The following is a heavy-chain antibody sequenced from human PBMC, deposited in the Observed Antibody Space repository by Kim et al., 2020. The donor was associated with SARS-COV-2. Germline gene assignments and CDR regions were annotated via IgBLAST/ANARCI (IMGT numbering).Heavy chain of an antibody. J-gene: IGHJ4*02. V-gene: IGHV4-34*01. CDR1: GGSFSGYY. Sequence: SETLSLTCAVYGGSFSGYYWSWIRQPPGKGLEWIGEINHSGSTNYNPSLKSRVTISVDTSKNQFSLKLSSVTAADTAVYYCARRTPTFAVAAIDYWGQGTLVTVSS. CDR2: INHSGST. D-gene: IGHD6-19*01. CDR3: ARRTPTFAVAAIDY.